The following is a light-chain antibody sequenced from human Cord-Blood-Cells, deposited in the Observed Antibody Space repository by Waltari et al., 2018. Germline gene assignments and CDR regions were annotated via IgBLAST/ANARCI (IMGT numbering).Light chain of an antibody. J-gene: IGLJ1*01. Sequence: QSALTQPASVSGSPGQSITISCTGTSSDVGGYNYVSWYQQHPRKAPTLMIYEVSKRPSGVSNRFSGSKSGNTASLTISGLQAEDEADYYCSSYTSSSTYVFGTGTKVTVL. V-gene: IGLV2-14*01. CDR1: SSDVGGYNY. CDR2: EVS. CDR3: SSYTSSSTYV.